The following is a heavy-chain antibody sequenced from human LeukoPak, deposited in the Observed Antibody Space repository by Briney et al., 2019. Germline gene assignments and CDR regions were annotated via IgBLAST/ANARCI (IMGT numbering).Heavy chain of an antibody. V-gene: IGHV1-18*01. CDR1: GYTFTSYG. Sequence: ASVKVSCKASGYTFTSYGISRVRQAPGQGLEWMGWISAYNGNTNYAQKLQGRVTMTTDTSTSTAYMELRSLRSDDTAVYYCARDWYGYRSGWYGDYWGQGTLVTVSS. J-gene: IGHJ4*02. CDR2: ISAYNGNT. D-gene: IGHD6-19*01. CDR3: ARDWYGYRSGWYGDY.